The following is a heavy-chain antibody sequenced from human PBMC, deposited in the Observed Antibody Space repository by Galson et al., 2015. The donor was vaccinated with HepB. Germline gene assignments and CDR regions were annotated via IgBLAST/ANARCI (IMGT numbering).Heavy chain of an antibody. J-gene: IGHJ6*02. CDR2: INSDGSST. D-gene: IGHD6-13*01. CDR1: GFTFSSYW. V-gene: IGHV3-74*01. Sequence: SLRLSCAASGFTFSSYWMHWVRQAPGKGLVWVSRINSDGSSTSYADSVKGRFTISRDNAKNTLYLQMNSLRAEDTAVYYCARRVSYYYGMDVWGQGTTVTVSS. CDR3: ARRVSYYYGMDV.